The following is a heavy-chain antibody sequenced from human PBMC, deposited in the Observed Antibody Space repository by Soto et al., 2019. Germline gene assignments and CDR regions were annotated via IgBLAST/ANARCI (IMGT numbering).Heavy chain of an antibody. D-gene: IGHD1-7*01. CDR2: IIPIFGTA. Sequence: ASVKVSCKASGGTFSSYAISWVRQAPGQGLEWMGGIIPIFGTANYAQKFQGRVTITADESTSTAYMELSSLRSEDTAVYYCARVGAELRHGAFDIWGQGTMVTVSS. V-gene: IGHV1-69*13. CDR3: ARVGAELRHGAFDI. CDR1: GGTFSSYA. J-gene: IGHJ3*02.